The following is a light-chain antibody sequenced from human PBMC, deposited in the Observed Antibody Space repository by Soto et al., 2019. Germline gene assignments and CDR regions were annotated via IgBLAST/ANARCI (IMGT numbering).Light chain of an antibody. J-gene: IGLJ3*02. V-gene: IGLV2-8*01. Sequence: QSALTQPPSASGSPGQSVTISCTGTSSDVGAYKYVSWYQQYPGKAPKLMIYEVTKRPSGVPDRFSGSKSGNTASLTVSGLQAEDEAAYYCTSYVGNDIWVFGGATKLTVL. CDR3: TSYVGNDIWV. CDR2: EVT. CDR1: SSDVGAYKY.